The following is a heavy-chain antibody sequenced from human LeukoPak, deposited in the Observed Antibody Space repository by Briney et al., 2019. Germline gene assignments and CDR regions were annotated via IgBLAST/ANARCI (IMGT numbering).Heavy chain of an antibody. D-gene: IGHD6-19*01. CDR1: GFTFDDYA. V-gene: IGHV3-9*01. Sequence: GGSLRLSCAASGFTFDDYAMHWDRQAPGKGLEWVSGISWNSGSIGYADSVKGRFTISRDNVKNSLYLQMNSLRAEDTALYYCAKVHSSTWSPFDYWGQGTLVTVSS. CDR2: ISWNSGSI. CDR3: AKVHSSTWSPFDY. J-gene: IGHJ4*02.